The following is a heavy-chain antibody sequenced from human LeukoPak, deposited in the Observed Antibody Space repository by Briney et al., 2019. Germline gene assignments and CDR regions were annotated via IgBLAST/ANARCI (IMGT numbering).Heavy chain of an antibody. D-gene: IGHD3-10*01. CDR1: GASINTSNFY. CDR3: ARQGTMTRGGYWLDP. J-gene: IGHJ5*02. Sequence: SETLSLTCTVSGASINTSNFYWGWIRQPPGKGLESIGSVSHTGSTYFNPSLNSRFTISVDTSKHQFSLKLTSLTAADTAVYYCARQGTMTRGGYWLDPWGQGTLVIVSS. CDR2: VSHTGST. V-gene: IGHV4-39*01.